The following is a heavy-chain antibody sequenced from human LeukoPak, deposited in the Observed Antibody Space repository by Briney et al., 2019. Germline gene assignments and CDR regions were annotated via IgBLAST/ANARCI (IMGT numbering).Heavy chain of an antibody. CDR1: GFTFSDCD. Sequence: PGGSLRLSCTGSGFTFSDCDMNWVRQAPGKGLEWISSISGRSSHIYYADSIKGRFTISRDNAKNSLYLKMNSLRDEDTAVYYCTRAFPPLRTAAAGDVWGQGTLVTVSS. CDR3: TRAFPPLRTAAAGDV. D-gene: IGHD6-13*01. CDR2: ISGRSSHI. V-gene: IGHV3-21*01. J-gene: IGHJ4*02.